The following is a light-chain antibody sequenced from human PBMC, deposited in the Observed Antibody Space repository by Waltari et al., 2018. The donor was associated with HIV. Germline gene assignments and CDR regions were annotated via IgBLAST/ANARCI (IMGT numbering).Light chain of an antibody. Sequence: DIQVALSPSSVTGSVGATFTITCRTSQSIGSSLAWYQHQPGRAPKLLIVAASKLENGVPPRFAGSGSGTYFALTISSLQADDSATYYCQQADSFPHTFGGGTRVEIE. CDR2: AAS. CDR1: QSIGSS. J-gene: IGKJ4*01. V-gene: IGKV1-12*01. CDR3: QQADSFPHT.